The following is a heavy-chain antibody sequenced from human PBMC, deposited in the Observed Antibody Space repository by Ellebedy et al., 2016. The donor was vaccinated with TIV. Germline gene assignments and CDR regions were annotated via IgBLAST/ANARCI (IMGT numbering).Heavy chain of an antibody. J-gene: IGHJ6*02. CDR2: INPSVGST. D-gene: IGHD3-3*01. Sequence: AASVKVSCKASGYTFSSYFMHWVRQAPGQGLEWMGIINPSVGSTTYAQNLQGRFPMTRDTSISTAYMELSRLRSDDTAVYYCARDRRRIVRFLEWFGDRYYGMDVWGQGTTVTVSS. CDR1: GYTFSSYF. CDR3: ARDRRRIVRFLEWFGDRYYGMDV. V-gene: IGHV1-46*04.